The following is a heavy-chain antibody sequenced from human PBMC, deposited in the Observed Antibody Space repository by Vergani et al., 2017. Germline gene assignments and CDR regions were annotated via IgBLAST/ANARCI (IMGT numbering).Heavy chain of an antibody. V-gene: IGHV4-61*02. J-gene: IGHJ6*03. Sequence: QVQLQESGPGLVKPSQTLSLTCTVSGGSISSGSYYWSWIRQPAGKGLEWIGRIYTSGSTNYNPSLKSRVTMSVDTSKNQFSLKLSSVTAADTAVYYCARWAADPSDYYYMDVWGKGTTVTVSS. CDR3: ARWAADPSDYYYMDV. CDR1: GGSISSGSYY. CDR2: IYTSGST. D-gene: IGHD6-13*01.